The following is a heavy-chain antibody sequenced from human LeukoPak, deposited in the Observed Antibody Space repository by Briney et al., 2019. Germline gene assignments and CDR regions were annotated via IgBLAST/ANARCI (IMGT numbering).Heavy chain of an antibody. Sequence: KPSETLSLTCTVSGGSIITNSYYFGWIRQPPGKGLEWIGSNSGSTYYNPSLRNRITISVDTSKNQFSLKLSSVTAADTAVYYCAKGTTVATFEVIDYWGQGTLVTVSS. V-gene: IGHV4-39*07. D-gene: IGHD4-17*01. CDR2: NSGST. CDR3: AKGTTVATFEVIDY. J-gene: IGHJ4*02. CDR1: GGSIITNSYY.